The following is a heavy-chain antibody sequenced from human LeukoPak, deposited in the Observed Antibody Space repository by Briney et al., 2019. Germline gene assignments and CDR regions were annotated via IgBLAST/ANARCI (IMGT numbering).Heavy chain of an antibody. D-gene: IGHD6-19*01. V-gene: IGHV4-30-4*08. J-gene: IGHJ1*01. CDR2: IYYSGST. CDR3: AKSGRSPNEQWLVYAEYFQH. CDR1: GGSISSGDYY. Sequence: SQTLSLTCTVSGGSISSGDYYWSWIRQPPGKGLEWIGYIYYSGSTYYNPSLKSRVTISVDTSKNQFSLKLSSVTAADTAVYYCAKSGRSPNEQWLVYAEYFQHWGQGTLVTVSS.